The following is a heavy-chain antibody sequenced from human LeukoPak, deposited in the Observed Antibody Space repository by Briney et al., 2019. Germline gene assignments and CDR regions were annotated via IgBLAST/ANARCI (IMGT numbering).Heavy chain of an antibody. CDR1: GGSISSYY. V-gene: IGHV4-4*07. J-gene: IGHJ4*02. CDR2: IYTSGST. D-gene: IGHD3-10*01. Sequence: SETLSLTCTVSGGSISSYYWSWIRQPAGKGLEWIGRIYTSGSTNYNPSLKSRVTMSVDTSKNQFSLKPSSVTAADTAVYYCARDAYYYGSGSQIFDYWGQGTLVTVSS. CDR3: ARDAYYYGSGSQIFDY.